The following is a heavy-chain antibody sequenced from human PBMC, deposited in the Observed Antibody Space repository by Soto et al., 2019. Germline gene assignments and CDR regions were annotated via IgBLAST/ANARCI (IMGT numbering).Heavy chain of an antibody. CDR3: ARDSAALDAFDI. CDR1: GFTFSSYA. J-gene: IGHJ3*02. Sequence: GGSLRLSCAASGFTFSSYAMHWVRQAPGKGLEWVAVISYDGSNKYYADSVKGRFTISRDNSKNTLYLQMNSLRAEDTAVYYCARDSAALDAFDIWGQGPMVTV. D-gene: IGHD6-6*01. CDR2: ISYDGSNK. V-gene: IGHV3-30-3*01.